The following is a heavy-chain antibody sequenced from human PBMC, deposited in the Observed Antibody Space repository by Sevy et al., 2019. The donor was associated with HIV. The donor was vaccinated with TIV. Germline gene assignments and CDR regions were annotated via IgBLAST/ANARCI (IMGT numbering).Heavy chain of an antibody. CDR2: INPSGSA. CDR1: GGPFVTEY. J-gene: IGHJ4*01. CDR3: ARGYDAGPLIY. Sequence: SETLSLTCTVYGGPFVTEYWTWIRQPPGKGLEWIGEINPSGSANYNPSLKSRVTISLDTSKIQFSLRLTSVTAADTAVFYCARGYDAGPLIYWGHGTPVTVSS. V-gene: IGHV4-34*01. D-gene: IGHD3-22*01.